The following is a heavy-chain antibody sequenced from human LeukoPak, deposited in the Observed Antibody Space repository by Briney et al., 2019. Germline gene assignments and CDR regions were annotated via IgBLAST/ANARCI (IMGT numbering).Heavy chain of an antibody. CDR3: ARGPDTIFGVVTPAH. D-gene: IGHD3-3*01. CDR1: GYTFTSYG. V-gene: IGHV1-18*01. J-gene: IGHJ4*02. Sequence: GASVKVSCKASGYTFTSYGISWVRQAPGQGLEWMGWISAYNGNTNYAQELQSRVTMTTDTSTSTAYMELRSLRSDDTAVYYCARGPDTIFGVVTPAHWGQGTLVTVSS. CDR2: ISAYNGNT.